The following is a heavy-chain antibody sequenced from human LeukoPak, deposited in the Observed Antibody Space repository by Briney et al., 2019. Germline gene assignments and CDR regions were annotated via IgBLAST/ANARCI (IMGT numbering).Heavy chain of an antibody. V-gene: IGHV4-30-4*01. CDR3: ARPYYYDSRIDP. Sequence: SETLSLTCTVSGGSISSGDYCWSWIRQPPGKGLEWIAYMYYSGSTYYNPSLKSRFTMSADTSKNQLSLKLSSVTAADTAVYYCARPYYYDSRIDPWGQGILVTVSS. D-gene: IGHD3-22*01. CDR1: GGSISSGDYC. CDR2: MYYSGST. J-gene: IGHJ5*02.